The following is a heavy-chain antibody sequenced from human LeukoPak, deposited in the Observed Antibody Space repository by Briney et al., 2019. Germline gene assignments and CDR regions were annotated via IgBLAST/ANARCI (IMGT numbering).Heavy chain of an antibody. D-gene: IGHD2-2*01. CDR1: GFSLSTSGVG. J-gene: IGHJ4*02. Sequence: SGPTLVNPTQTLTLTCTFSGFSLSTSGVGVGWIRQPPGKALEWLALIYWNDDKRYSPSLKSRLTMTKDTSKNQVVLTMTNLDPVDTATYYCAHTINVGVPAGYFDYWGQGTLVTVSS. CDR2: IYWNDDK. V-gene: IGHV2-5*01. CDR3: AHTINVGVPAGYFDY.